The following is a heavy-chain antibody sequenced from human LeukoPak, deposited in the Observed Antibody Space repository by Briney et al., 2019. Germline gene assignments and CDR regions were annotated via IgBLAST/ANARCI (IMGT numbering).Heavy chain of an antibody. CDR3: AKDIEWLRLGHGVDY. J-gene: IGHJ4*02. D-gene: IGHD5-12*01. CDR1: GFTYDDYT. CDR2: ISWDGGST. Sequence: GGSLRLSCAASGFTYDDYTMHWVRQGPGRGLEWVSLISWDGGSTYYADSVKGRFTISRDNSKNSLYLQMNSLRTEDTALYYCAKDIEWLRLGHGVDYWGQGTLVTVSS. V-gene: IGHV3-43*01.